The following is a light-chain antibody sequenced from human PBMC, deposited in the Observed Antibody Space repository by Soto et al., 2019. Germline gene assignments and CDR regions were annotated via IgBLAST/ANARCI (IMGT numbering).Light chain of an antibody. CDR2: ANG. CDR1: SSNIGAGYD. J-gene: IGLJ3*02. Sequence: QSVLTQPPSVSGAPGQRVTISCTGSSSNIGAGYDVHWYQQLPGAAPKLLIYANGNRPSGVPDRFSGSKSGTSASLAITGLQAEDAADYYCQSYDSRLSDSEVFGGGTKLTVL. CDR3: QSYDSRLSDSEV. V-gene: IGLV1-40*01.